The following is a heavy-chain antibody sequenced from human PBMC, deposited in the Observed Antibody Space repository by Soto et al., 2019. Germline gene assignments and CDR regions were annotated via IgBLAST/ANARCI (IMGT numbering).Heavy chain of an antibody. V-gene: IGHV1-69*12. D-gene: IGHD5-18*01. CDR1: GVTFSSYA. CDR3: AGVYSYGTFDY. CDR2: IIPIFGTA. J-gene: IGHJ4*02. Sequence: QVQLVQSGAEVKKPGSSVKVSCKASGVTFSSYAISWLRQSAGQGFEWLGGIIPIFGTANYAQKFQGRVTITADESTSTAYMELSSLRSEDTAVYYCAGVYSYGTFDYWGQGTLVTVCS.